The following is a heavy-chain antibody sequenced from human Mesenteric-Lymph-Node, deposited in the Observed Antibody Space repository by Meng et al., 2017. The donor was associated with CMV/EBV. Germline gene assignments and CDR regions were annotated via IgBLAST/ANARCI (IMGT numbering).Heavy chain of an antibody. CDR3: ARGGCTNGVCYPYFDY. CDR2: INSDGSST. V-gene: IGHV3-74*01. D-gene: IGHD2-8*01. Sequence: STVSSYWRNWVSQAPGKGRVWVSRINSDGSSTSYADSVKGRFTISRDNAKNTLYLQMNSLRAEDTAVYYCARGGCTNGVCYPYFDYWGQGTLVTVSS. CDR1: STVSSYW. J-gene: IGHJ4*02.